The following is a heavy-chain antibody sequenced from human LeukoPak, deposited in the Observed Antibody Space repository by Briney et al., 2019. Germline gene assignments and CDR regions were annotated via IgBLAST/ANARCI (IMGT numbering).Heavy chain of an antibody. D-gene: IGHD3-3*01. V-gene: IGHV1-69*01. Sequence: VASVKVSCKASGGTFSSYAISWVRQAPGQGLEWMGGIIPIFGTANYAQKFQGRVTITAGESTSTAYMELSSLRSGDTAVYYCARTIFGVVMDYYYYYYMDVWGKGTTVTVSS. CDR1: GGTFSSYA. CDR3: ARTIFGVVMDYYYYYYMDV. J-gene: IGHJ6*03. CDR2: IIPIFGTA.